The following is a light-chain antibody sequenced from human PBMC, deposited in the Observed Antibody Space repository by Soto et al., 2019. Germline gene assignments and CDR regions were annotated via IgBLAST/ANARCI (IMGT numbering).Light chain of an antibody. Sequence: DIQMTQSPSSLSASVGDRVTITCRASQSISSYLNWYQQKPGKAPKLLIYAASSLKSGVPSRFSGSGSGTDFTLTISSLQPEDFATYYCQQSYSTPLCTFGQGTMLEIK. CDR1: QSISSY. CDR2: AAS. V-gene: IGKV1-39*01. CDR3: QQSYSTPLCT. J-gene: IGKJ2*02.